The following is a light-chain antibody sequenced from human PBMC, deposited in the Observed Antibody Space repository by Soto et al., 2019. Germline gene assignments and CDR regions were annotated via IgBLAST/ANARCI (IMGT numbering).Light chain of an antibody. V-gene: IGKV1-9*01. CDR1: QGISTY. Sequence: DIQMTQSPSTLSGSVGDRVTITCRASQGISTYLAWYQQKLGKAPKLLIYDASTLQSGVPSRFSGSRSGTEFTLTISSLQPEDFATYYCQQLNGYLELTFGGGTKVDI. J-gene: IGKJ4*01. CDR3: QQLNGYLELT. CDR2: DAS.